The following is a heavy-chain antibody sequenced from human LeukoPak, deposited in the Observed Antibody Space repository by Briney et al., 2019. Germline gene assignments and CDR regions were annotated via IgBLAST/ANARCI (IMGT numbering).Heavy chain of an antibody. J-gene: IGHJ6*03. D-gene: IGHD4-17*01. V-gene: IGHV3-20*04. Sequence: GGSLRLSCAASGFTFDDYGMSWVRQAPGKGLEWVSGINWNGGSTGYADSVKGRFTISRDNAKNSLYLQMNSLRAEDTALYYCARIVSTVTRLYYYYYMDVWGKGTTVTVSS. CDR3: ARIVSTVTRLYYYYYMDV. CDR2: INWNGGST. CDR1: GFTFDDYG.